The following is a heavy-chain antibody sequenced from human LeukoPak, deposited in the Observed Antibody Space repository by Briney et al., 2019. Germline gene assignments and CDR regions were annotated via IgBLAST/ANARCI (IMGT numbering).Heavy chain of an antibody. Sequence: SVKGRFAISRDNSKNTLYPQMNSLRTEDTAMYYCAKDEVGRYCSSTSCYSRFDYWGQGTLVTVSS. V-gene: IGHV3-30*02. J-gene: IGHJ4*02. CDR3: AKDEVGRYCSSTSCYSRFDY. D-gene: IGHD2-2*02.